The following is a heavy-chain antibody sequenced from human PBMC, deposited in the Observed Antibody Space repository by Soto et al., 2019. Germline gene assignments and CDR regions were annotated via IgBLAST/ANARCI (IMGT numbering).Heavy chain of an antibody. D-gene: IGHD3-3*01. J-gene: IGHJ4*02. V-gene: IGHV3-30-3*01. CDR1: GFTFSSYA. CDR3: ARDSDYDFWSGYYTPPDY. Sequence: QVQLVESGGGVVQPGRSLRLSCAASGFTFSSYAMHCVRQAPGKGLEWVAVISYDGSNKYYADSVKGRFTISRDNSKNTLYLQMNSLRAEDTAVYYCARDSDYDFWSGYYTPPDYWGQGTLVTVSS. CDR2: ISYDGSNK.